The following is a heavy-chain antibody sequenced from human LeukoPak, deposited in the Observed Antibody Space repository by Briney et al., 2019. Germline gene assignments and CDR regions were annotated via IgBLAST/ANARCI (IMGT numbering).Heavy chain of an antibody. Sequence: GASVKVSCKASGGTFSSYAISWVRQAPGQGLEWMGGIIPIFGTANYAQKFQGRVTITADESTSTAYMELSSLRSEDTAVYYCASGNFWSGYYTVYYYYMDVWAKGPRSPSP. CDR3: ASGNFWSGYYTVYYYYMDV. D-gene: IGHD3-3*01. J-gene: IGHJ6*03. CDR1: GGTFSSYA. CDR2: IIPIFGTA. V-gene: IGHV1-69*13.